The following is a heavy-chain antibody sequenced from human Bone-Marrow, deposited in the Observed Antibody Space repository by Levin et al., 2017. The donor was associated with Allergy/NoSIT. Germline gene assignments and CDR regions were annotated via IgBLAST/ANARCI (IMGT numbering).Heavy chain of an antibody. CDR3: AKCRGTGTFNYHLDY. CDR1: GFTFSTYA. D-gene: IGHD5-24*01. Sequence: PSETLSLTCAASGFTFSTYAMAWVRQAPGKGLEWVSLISGSSRSTFYADSVKGRFAVPRDNSKNTVFLQLNSLRADDTAIYFCAKCRGTGTFNYHLDYWGPGTLVTVSS. V-gene: IGHV3-23*01. CDR2: ISGSSRST. J-gene: IGHJ4*02.